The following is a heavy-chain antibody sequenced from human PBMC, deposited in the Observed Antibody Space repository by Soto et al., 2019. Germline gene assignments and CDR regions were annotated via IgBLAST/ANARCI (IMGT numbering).Heavy chain of an antibody. V-gene: IGHV3-33*01. CDR2: IWYDGSKT. J-gene: IGHJ6*03. D-gene: IGHD2-2*01. CDR1: GFTLTDYG. Sequence: GGSLRLSCAASGFTLTDYGMHWVRQAPGKGLEWLAVIWYDGSKTYYADSVKGRFTISRDNSKNTLYLQVNSLRAEDTAVYYCARGTGYYYYMDVWGTGTTVTVSS. CDR3: ARGTGYYYYMDV.